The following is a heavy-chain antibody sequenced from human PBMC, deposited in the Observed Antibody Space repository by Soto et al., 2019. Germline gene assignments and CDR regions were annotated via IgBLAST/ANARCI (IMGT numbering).Heavy chain of an antibody. CDR2: INHSGST. V-gene: IGHV4-34*01. CDR3: ARNYSSGWYHFDY. CDR1: GGSFSGYY. Sequence: SETLSLTCAVYGGSFSGYYWSWIRQPPGKGLEWIGEINHSGSTNYNPSLKSRVTISVDTSKNQFSLKLSSVTAADTAVYYCARNYSSGWYHFDYWGQGTPVTVSS. D-gene: IGHD6-19*01. J-gene: IGHJ4*02.